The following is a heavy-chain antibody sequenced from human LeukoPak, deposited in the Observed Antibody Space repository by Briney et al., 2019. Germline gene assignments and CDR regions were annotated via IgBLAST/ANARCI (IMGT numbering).Heavy chain of an antibody. V-gene: IGHV3-21*01. D-gene: IGHD4-17*01. Sequence: GGSLRLSCAASGFTFSSYSMNWVRQATGKGLGWVSSISSSSSYIYYADSVKGRFTISRDNAKNSLYLQMNSLRAEDTAVYYCARDKAYGAGGMDVWGKGTTVTVSS. CDR2: ISSSSSYI. CDR1: GFTFSSYS. J-gene: IGHJ6*04. CDR3: ARDKAYGAGGMDV.